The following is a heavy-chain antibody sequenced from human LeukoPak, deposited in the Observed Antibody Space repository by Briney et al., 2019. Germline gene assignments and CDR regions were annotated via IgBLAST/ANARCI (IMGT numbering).Heavy chain of an antibody. V-gene: IGHV3-7*01. J-gene: IGHJ6*02. CDR3: ARDFYGTMDV. CDR2: IKQDGSEK. D-gene: IGHD3-16*01. Sequence: PGGSLRLSCEASGFIFSSYWMSWVRQAPGKGLEWVANIKQDGSEKYYVDSVKGRFTISRDNAKNSLYLQMNSLRAEDTAVYYCARDFYGTMDVWGHGTTVTVSS. CDR1: GFIFSSYW.